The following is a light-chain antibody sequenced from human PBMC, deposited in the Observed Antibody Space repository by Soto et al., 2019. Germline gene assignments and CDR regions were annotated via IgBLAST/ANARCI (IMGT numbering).Light chain of an antibody. J-gene: IGLJ1*01. Sequence: QSLLTQPPSASGTPWQRVTMSCSGGSSNIGSNTVSWYQHLPGTAPQLLIYSDTQRASGVADRFSGSKSGTSASLAISGLQSDDEADYYCAAWDDRLNGALFGTGTKVPVL. CDR2: SDT. CDR1: SSNIGSNT. V-gene: IGLV1-44*01. CDR3: AAWDDRLNGAL.